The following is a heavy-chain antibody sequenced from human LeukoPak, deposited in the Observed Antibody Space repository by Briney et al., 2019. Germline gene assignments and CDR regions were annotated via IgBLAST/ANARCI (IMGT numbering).Heavy chain of an antibody. V-gene: IGHV1-18*01. CDR2: ISAYNGNT. Sequence: ASVKVSCKASGYTFTSYGISWVRQAPGQGLEWMGWISAYNGNTNYAQKLQGRVTMTTDTSTSTAYMELRSLRSDDTAVYYCARDNEQQLVTTPDAFDIWGQGTMVTVSS. D-gene: IGHD6-13*01. CDR3: ARDNEQQLVTTPDAFDI. CDR1: GYTFTSYG. J-gene: IGHJ3*02.